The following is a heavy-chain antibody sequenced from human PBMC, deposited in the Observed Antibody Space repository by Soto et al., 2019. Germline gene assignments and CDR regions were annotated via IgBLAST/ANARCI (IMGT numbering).Heavy chain of an antibody. CDR2: FDPEDGET. Sequence: GASVKVSCKVSGYTLTELSMHWVRQAPGKGLEWMGGFDPEDGETNYAQKLQGRVTMTTDTSTSTAYMELRSLRSDDTAVYYCARIFTVFRTMDVWGQGTTVTVSS. CDR1: GYTLTELS. J-gene: IGHJ6*02. V-gene: IGHV1-24*01. D-gene: IGHD3-3*01. CDR3: ARIFTVFRTMDV.